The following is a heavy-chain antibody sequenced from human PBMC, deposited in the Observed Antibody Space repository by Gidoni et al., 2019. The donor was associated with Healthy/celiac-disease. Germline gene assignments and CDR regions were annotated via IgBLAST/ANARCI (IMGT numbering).Heavy chain of an antibody. CDR3: AKGRRQLVRDYYYYMDV. CDR2: IRGSGGST. Sequence: EVQLLESGGGLVQPGGSLRLSCAASGFTFSSYAMSWVRQAPGKGLEWVSAIRGSGGSTYYADSVKGRFTISRDNSKNTLYLQMNSLRAEDTAVYYCAKGRRQLVRDYYYYMDVWGKGTTVTVSS. V-gene: IGHV3-23*01. J-gene: IGHJ6*03. CDR1: GFTFSSYA. D-gene: IGHD6-6*01.